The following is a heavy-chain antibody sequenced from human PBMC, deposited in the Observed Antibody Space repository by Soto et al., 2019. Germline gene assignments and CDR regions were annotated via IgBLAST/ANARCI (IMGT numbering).Heavy chain of an antibody. CDR3: ARDCRDMELRYYYHGMDV. V-gene: IGHV6-1*01. Sequence: SQTLSLTCAISGDSVSSNSAAWNWIRQSPSRGLEWLGRTYYRSKWYNDYAVSVKSRITINPDTSKNQFSLQLNSVTPEDTAVYYCARDCRDMELRYYYHGMDVWGQGTTVTVSS. CDR2: TYYRSKWYN. CDR1: GDSVSSNSAA. J-gene: IGHJ6*02. D-gene: IGHD1-7*01.